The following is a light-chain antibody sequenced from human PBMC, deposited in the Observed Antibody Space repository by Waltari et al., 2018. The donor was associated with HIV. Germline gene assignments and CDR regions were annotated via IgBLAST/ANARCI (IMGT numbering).Light chain of an antibody. J-gene: IGKJ3*01. CDR3: QQSYSTPLT. CDR1: PTLFYSPDNKNP. CDR2: WAS. Sequence: DIVLTQSPESLTVSLGEGASISCTSSPTLFYSPDNKNPLAWYQQKAGQSPKLLFSWASVRQPGVPDRFSGSGSGTNFTLTIAILQSEDVATYYCQQSYSTPLTFGPGTTVHI. V-gene: IGKV4-1*01.